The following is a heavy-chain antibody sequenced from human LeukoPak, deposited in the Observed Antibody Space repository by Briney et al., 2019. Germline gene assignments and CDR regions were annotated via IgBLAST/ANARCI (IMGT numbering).Heavy chain of an antibody. J-gene: IGHJ6*03. CDR2: IHYSGST. CDR1: GGSISSYY. D-gene: IGHD2-15*01. V-gene: IGHV4-59*01. CDR3: ARTTEGYCRGRSCYSYYYYMDV. Sequence: PSETLSLTCAVSGGSISSYYWSWIRQPPGKGLEWIGYIHYSGSTNYNPSLKSRVTISVDTSKNQFSLKLSSVTAADTAVYYCARTTEGYCRGRSCYSYYYYMDVWGKGTTVTVSS.